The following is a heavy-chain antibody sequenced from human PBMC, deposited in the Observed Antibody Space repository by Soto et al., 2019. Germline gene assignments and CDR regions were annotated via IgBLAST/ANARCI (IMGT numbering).Heavy chain of an antibody. CDR3: TTGRRDYYGNSYMDL. V-gene: IGHV3-15*01. Sequence: EMQLGESGGGLVKPGGSLRLSCAVSGYASEVAWMNWVRQAPGKGLEWVGRIKSKPDGGTTEYAAPVEGRFTISRDDSTSTLYLQMNSLRTEDTAVYYCTTGRRDYYGNSYMDLWGKGTTVTVSS. D-gene: IGHD3-22*01. CDR1: GYASEVAW. J-gene: IGHJ6*03. CDR2: IKSKPDGGTT.